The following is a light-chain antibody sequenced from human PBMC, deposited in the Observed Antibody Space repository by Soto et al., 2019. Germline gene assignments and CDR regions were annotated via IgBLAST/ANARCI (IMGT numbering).Light chain of an antibody. CDR3: AAWDGSLSGYV. J-gene: IGLJ1*01. CDR2: KNN. V-gene: IGLV1-47*01. Sequence: QSVLTQPPSASGTPGQRITISWSGSSSNIRGSDVYWYQQLPGTAPKLLIRKNNQRPSGVPDRFSGSKSGTSASLAISGLRSEDEADYYCAAWDGSLSGYVFGAGTKVTVL. CDR1: SSNIRGSD.